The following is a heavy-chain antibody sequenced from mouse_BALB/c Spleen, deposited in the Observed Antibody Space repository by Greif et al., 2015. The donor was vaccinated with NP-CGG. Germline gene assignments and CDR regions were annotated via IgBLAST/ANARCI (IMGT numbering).Heavy chain of an antibody. D-gene: IGHD6-1*01. CDR2: ISSGGSYT. J-gene: IGHJ2*01. Sequence: EVKLMESGGDLVKPGGSLKLSCAASGFTFSSYGMSWVRQTPDKRLEWVATISSGGSYTYYPDSVKGRFTISRDNAKNTLYLQMSSLKSEDTAMYYCAGLHYFDYWGQGTTLTVSS. V-gene: IGHV5-6*01. CDR3: AGLHYFDY. CDR1: GFTFSSYG.